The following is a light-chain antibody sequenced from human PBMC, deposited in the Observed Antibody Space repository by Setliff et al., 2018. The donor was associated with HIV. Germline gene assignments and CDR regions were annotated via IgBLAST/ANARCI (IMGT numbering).Light chain of an antibody. V-gene: IGLV3-21*03. CDR3: SSYTSTSTRV. CDR1: NIGSKS. J-gene: IGLJ1*01. CDR2: DDS. Sequence: SYELTQPPSVSVAPGKTARITCGGNNIGSKSVHWHQQKPGQAPVLAVYDDSDRPSGIPERFSGSKSANTASLTISGLQADDEADYYCSSYTSTSTRVFGTGTKVTVL.